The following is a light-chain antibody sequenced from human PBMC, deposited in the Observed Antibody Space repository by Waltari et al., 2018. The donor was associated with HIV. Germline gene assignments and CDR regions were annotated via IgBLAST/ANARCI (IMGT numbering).Light chain of an antibody. CDR1: QSISSW. CDR2: KAS. CDR3: QQYNSYLYT. V-gene: IGKV1-5*03. Sequence: DIQMTHSPSTLSASVGDRVTITGRASQSISSWLAWYQQKPGKAPKLLIQKASSLESGVPSRFSGSGSGTEFTLTISSLQPDDFATYYCQQYNSYLYTFGQGTKLEIK. J-gene: IGKJ2*01.